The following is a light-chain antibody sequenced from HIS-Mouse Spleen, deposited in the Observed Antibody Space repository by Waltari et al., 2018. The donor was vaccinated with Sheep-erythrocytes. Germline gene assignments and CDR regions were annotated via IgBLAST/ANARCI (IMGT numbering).Light chain of an antibody. J-gene: IGLJ3*02. CDR2: TTN. CDR1: SSNIGSNY. V-gene: IGLV1-47*01. Sequence: QSVLTQPPSASGTPGQRVTISCSGSSSNIGSNYVYWYQQLPGTAPKLLIYTTNPGPSGVPDRFSGSKSGTYASLASSGLRSDDEADYYCAAWDDSLSGPVFGGGTKLTVL. CDR3: AAWDDSLSGPV.